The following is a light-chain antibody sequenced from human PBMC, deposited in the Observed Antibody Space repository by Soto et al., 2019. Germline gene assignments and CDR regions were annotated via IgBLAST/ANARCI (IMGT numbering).Light chain of an antibody. CDR2: KNN. CDR3: AAWDDTLSGVI. Sequence: QSVVTQPPSASGTPGQRVTISCSGGNSNIGSNYVYWYQQLPGMAPKLLIYKNNQRPSGVPDRFFGSNFGTSASLAISGLRSEDEADYHCAAWDDTLSGVIFGGGTKLTVL. CDR1: NSNIGSNY. J-gene: IGLJ2*01. V-gene: IGLV1-47*01.